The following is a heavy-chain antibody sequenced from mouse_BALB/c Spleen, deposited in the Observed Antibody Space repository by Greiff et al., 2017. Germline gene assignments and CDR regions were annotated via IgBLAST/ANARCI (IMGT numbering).Heavy chain of an antibody. D-gene: IGHD1-1*01. CDR2: IDPANGNT. Sequence: EVHLVESGAELVKPGASVKLSCTASGFNIKDTYMHWVKQRPEQGLEWIGRIDPANGNTKYDPKFQGKATITADTSSNTAYLQLSSLTSEDTAVYYCARCDGSSYNYAMDYWGQGTSVTVSS. CDR3: ARCDGSSYNYAMDY. V-gene: IGHV14-3*02. CDR1: GFNIKDTY. J-gene: IGHJ4*01.